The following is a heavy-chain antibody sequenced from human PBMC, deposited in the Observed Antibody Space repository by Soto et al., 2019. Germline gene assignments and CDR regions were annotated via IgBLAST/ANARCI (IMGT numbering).Heavy chain of an antibody. CDR3: ARTTMVRGVSPCYYGMDV. J-gene: IGHJ6*02. CDR2: INPNSGGT. Sequence: ASVKVSCKASGYTFTGYYMHWVRQAPGQGLEWMGWINPNSGGTNYAQKFQGRVTMTRDTSISTAYMELSRLRSDDTAVYYCARTTMVRGVSPCYYGMDVWGQGTTVT. D-gene: IGHD3-10*01. CDR1: GYTFTGYY. V-gene: IGHV1-2*02.